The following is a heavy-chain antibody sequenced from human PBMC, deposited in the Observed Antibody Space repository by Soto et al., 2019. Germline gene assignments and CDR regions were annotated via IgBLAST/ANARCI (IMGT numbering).Heavy chain of an antibody. CDR3: ARGPRGWYGFDY. Sequence: EVQLVESGGGLVQPGGSLRLSCAASGFTFSSDWMHWVRQTPGKGLVWLSRMNSDGSSSTYADAVKGRFTISRDNAKNSLYLQMSSLRAEDTAVYYCARGPRGWYGFDYWGQGTLVTVSS. J-gene: IGHJ4*02. CDR1: GFTFSSDW. CDR2: MNSDGSSS. D-gene: IGHD6-19*01. V-gene: IGHV3-74*01.